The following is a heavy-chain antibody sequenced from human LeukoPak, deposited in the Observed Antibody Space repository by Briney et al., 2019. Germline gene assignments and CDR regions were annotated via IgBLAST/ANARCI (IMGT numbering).Heavy chain of an antibody. CDR3: ARDRYYDSSGYRSD. CDR1: GFTFSSYG. Sequence: PGRSLRLSCAASGFTFSSYGMHWVRQAPGKGLEWVAAIWYDGSNKYYADSVKGRFTISRDNSKNTLYLQMNSLRAEDTAVYYCARDRYYDSSGYRSDWGQGTLVTVSS. CDR2: IWYDGSNK. D-gene: IGHD3-22*01. V-gene: IGHV3-33*01. J-gene: IGHJ4*02.